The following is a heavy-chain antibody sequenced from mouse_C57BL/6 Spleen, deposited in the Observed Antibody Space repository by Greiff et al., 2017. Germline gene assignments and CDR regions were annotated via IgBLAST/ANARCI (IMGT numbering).Heavy chain of an antibody. Sequence: EVTLVESGGGLVQPGGSLSLSCAASGFTFTDYYMSWVRQPPGKALEWLGFIRNKANGYTAEYSASVKGRFTISRDNSQSILYLQMNALRAEDSATYYCARSYDYDGDYFDYWGKGTTLTVSS. V-gene: IGHV7-3*01. CDR1: GFTFTDYY. D-gene: IGHD2-4*01. J-gene: IGHJ2*01. CDR2: IRNKANGYTA. CDR3: ARSYDYDGDYFDY.